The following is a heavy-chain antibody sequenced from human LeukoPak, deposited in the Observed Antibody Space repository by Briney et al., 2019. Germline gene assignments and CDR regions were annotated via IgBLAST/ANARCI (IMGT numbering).Heavy chain of an antibody. D-gene: IGHD4-23*01. CDR2: ISAYNGNT. Sequence: ASVKVSCKASGYTFTSYGISWVRQAPGQGLEWMGWISAYNGNTNYAQKLQGRVTMTTDTSTSTAYMELRSLRSDDTAVYYCAREEELGTTVVTPRAFDIWGQGTMVTVSS. J-gene: IGHJ3*02. V-gene: IGHV1-18*01. CDR1: GYTFTSYG. CDR3: AREEELGTTVVTPRAFDI.